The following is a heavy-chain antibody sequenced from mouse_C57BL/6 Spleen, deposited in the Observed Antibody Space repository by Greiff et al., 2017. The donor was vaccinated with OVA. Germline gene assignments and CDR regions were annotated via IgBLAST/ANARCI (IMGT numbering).Heavy chain of an antibody. V-gene: IGHV7-3*01. CDR2: IRNKANGYKT. CDR3: ARYIGGYFDD. CDR1: GFTFTDYY. Sequence: EVKLVESGGGLVQPGGSLSLSCAASGFTFTDYYMSWVRQPPGKALEWLGFIRNKANGYKTEYSASVKGRFTISRDNSQSILYLQMNALRAEDSATYDCARYIGGYFDDWGQGTTLTVAS. J-gene: IGHJ2*01.